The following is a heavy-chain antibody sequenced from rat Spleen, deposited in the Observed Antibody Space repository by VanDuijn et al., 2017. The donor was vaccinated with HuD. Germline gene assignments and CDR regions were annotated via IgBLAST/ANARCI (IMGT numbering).Heavy chain of an antibody. V-gene: IGHV3-1*01. D-gene: IGHD1-1*01. Sequence: EVQLQESGPGLVKPSQSLSLTCSVTGYSITSNYWGWIRKFPGNKMEWLGYISYSGSTSYNPSLKSRISITRDTSKNQFFLQLNSVTAEDTATYYCARFALQWFFDYWGQGVMVTVSS. CDR1: GYSITSNY. CDR3: ARFALQWFFDY. J-gene: IGHJ2*01. CDR2: ISYSGST.